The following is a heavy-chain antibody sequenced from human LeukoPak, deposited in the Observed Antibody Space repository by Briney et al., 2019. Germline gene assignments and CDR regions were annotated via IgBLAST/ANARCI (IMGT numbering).Heavy chain of an antibody. Sequence: SQTLSLTCAISGDSVSSNSAAWNWIRQSPSRGLEWLGRTYYRSKWYNDYAVSVKSRITINPDTSKNQFSLKLSSVTAADTAVYYCARLGDDYVWGSYRYSFDYWGQGTLVTVSS. J-gene: IGHJ4*02. D-gene: IGHD3-16*02. CDR1: GDSVSSNSAA. CDR2: TYYRSKWYN. V-gene: IGHV6-1*01. CDR3: ARLGDDYVWGSYRYSFDY.